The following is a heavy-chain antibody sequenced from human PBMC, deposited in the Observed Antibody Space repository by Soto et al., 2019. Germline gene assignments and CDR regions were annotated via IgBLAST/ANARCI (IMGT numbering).Heavy chain of an antibody. CDR1: GFTFSSYG. CDR3: AKKGGGVRGPFDY. Sequence: GGSLRLSCAASGFTFSSYGMHWVRQAPGKGLEWVAVISYDGSNKYYADSVKGRFTISRDNSQNTLYLQMNSLRAEDTAVYYCAKKGGGVRGPFDYWGQATLVTVSS. D-gene: IGHD3-10*01. CDR2: ISYDGSNK. J-gene: IGHJ4*02. V-gene: IGHV3-30*18.